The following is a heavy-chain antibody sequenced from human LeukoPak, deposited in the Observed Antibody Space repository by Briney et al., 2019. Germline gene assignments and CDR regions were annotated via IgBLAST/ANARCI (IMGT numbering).Heavy chain of an antibody. CDR1: GFTVSSNC. CDR2: IYSGGST. CDR3: ARDRRWSSYYYGMDV. D-gene: IGHD2-15*01. Sequence: GGSLRLSCAASGFTVSSNCMSWVRQAPGKGLEWVSVIYSGGSTYYADSVKGRFTISRDNSKNTLYLQMNSLRAEHTAVYYCARDRRWSSYYYGMDVWGQGTTVTVSS. V-gene: IGHV3-53*01. J-gene: IGHJ6*02.